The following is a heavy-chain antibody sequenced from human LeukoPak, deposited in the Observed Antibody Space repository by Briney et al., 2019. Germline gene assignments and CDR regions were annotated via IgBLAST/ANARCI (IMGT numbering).Heavy chain of an antibody. CDR3: AKGSSVLRYFPPYDY. D-gene: IGHD3-9*01. CDR1: GFTFSSYW. J-gene: IGHJ4*02. CDR2: IKQDGSEK. Sequence: QAGGSLRLSCAASGFTFSSYWMSWVRQAPGKGLEWVANIKQDGSEKYYVDSVKGRFTISRDNAKNSLYLQMNSLRAEDTALYYCAKGSSVLRYFPPYDYWGQGTLVTVSS. V-gene: IGHV3-7*03.